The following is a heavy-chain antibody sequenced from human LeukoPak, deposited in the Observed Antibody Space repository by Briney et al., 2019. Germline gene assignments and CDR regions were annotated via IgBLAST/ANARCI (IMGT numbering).Heavy chain of an antibody. D-gene: IGHD5-18*01. J-gene: IGHJ4*02. CDR2: IYSGGTT. V-gene: IGHV3-66*01. CDR3: AKDGGYSYGYFDY. CDR1: GSTVSSNY. Sequence: PGGSLRLSCAASGSTVSSNYMSWVRQAPGKGLEWVSVIYSGGTTYYAGSVKGRFTISRDNSKNTLYLQMNSLRAEDTAVYYCAKDGGYSYGYFDYWGQGTLVTVSS.